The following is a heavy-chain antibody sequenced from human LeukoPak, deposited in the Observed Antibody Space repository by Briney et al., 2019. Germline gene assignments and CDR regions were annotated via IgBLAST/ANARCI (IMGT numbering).Heavy chain of an antibody. CDR3: ARDSGLYYDSSGPFDL. D-gene: IGHD3-22*01. Sequence: ASVKVSCKASGYTFTNYGISWVRQAPGQGLEWMGWISAYNGNTNYAQKLQGRVTMTRDTSTSTVYMELSSLRSEDTAVYYCARDSGLYYDSSGPFDLWGRGTLVTVSS. CDR1: GYTFTNYG. V-gene: IGHV1-18*01. J-gene: IGHJ2*01. CDR2: ISAYNGNT.